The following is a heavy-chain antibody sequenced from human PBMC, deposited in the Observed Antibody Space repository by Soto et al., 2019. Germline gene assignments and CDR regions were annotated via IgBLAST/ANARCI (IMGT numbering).Heavy chain of an antibody. CDR2: INHSGST. V-gene: IGHV4-34*01. CDR1: GGSFSGYY. CDR3: ARGRYSSGLGHYFDY. Sequence: SETLSLTCAVYGGSFSGYYWSWIRRPPGKGLEWIGEINHSGSTNYNPSLKSRVTISVDTSKNQFSLKLSSVTAADTAVYYCARGRYSSGLGHYFDYWGQGTLVTVSS. D-gene: IGHD6-19*01. J-gene: IGHJ4*02.